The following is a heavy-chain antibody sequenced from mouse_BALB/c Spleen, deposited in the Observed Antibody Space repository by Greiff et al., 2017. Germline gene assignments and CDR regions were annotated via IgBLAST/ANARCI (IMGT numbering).Heavy chain of an antibody. V-gene: IGHV3-6*02. CDR1: GYSITSGYY. Sequence: EVKLVESGPGLVKPSQSLSLTCSVTGYSITSGYYWNWIRQFPGNKLEWMGYISYDGSNNYNPSLKNRISITRDTSKNQFFLKLNSVTTEDTATYYCAREVYDAMDYWGQGTSVTVSS. CDR2: ISYDGSN. CDR3: AREVYDAMDY. D-gene: IGHD2-3*01. J-gene: IGHJ4*01.